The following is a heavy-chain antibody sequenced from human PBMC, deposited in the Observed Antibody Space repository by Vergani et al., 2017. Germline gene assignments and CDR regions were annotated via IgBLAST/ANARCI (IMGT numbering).Heavy chain of an antibody. J-gene: IGHJ3*02. D-gene: IGHD2-15*01. CDR1: GYTFTSYG. Sequence: QVQLVQSGAEVKKPGASVKVSCKASGYTFTSYGISWVRQAPGQGIEWMGWISAYNGNTNYAQKLQGRVTMTTDTSTSTAYMELRSLRSDDTAVYYCARGYCSGGSCYLWDDAFDIWGQGTMVTVSS. CDR2: ISAYNGNT. CDR3: ARGYCSGGSCYLWDDAFDI. V-gene: IGHV1-18*01.